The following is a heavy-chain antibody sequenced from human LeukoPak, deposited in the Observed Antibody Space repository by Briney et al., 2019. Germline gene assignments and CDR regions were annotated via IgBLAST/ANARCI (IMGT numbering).Heavy chain of an antibody. D-gene: IGHD6-13*01. J-gene: IGHJ1*01. V-gene: IGHV4-4*07. CDR2: ISTSGNT. CDR1: GGSISNYY. Sequence: SETLSLTCTVSGGSISNYYWSWIRQPAGQGLEWIGRISTSGNTNSNPSLKSRVTMSVDTSKNQFSLKLSSVSAADTAVYYCARKGRQQLVRGSFQHWGQGTLVTVSS. CDR3: ARKGRQQLVRGSFQH.